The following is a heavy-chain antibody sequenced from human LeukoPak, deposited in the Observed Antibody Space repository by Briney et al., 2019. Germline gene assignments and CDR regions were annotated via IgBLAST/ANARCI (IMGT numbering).Heavy chain of an antibody. CDR1: GGSISSYY. Sequence: SETLSLTCTVSGGSISSYYWSWIRQPPGKGLEWIGYIYYSGSTNYNPSLKSRVTISVDTSKNQFSLKLSSVTAADTAVYYCARGGYSSSWYSSPGTFDYRGQGTLVTVSS. D-gene: IGHD6-13*01. V-gene: IGHV4-59*01. CDR2: IYYSGST. CDR3: ARGGYSSSWYSSPGTFDY. J-gene: IGHJ4*02.